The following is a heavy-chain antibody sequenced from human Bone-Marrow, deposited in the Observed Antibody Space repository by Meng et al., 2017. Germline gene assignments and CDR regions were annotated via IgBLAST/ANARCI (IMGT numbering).Heavy chain of an antibody. CDR3: ARGGAYCGGDCYSPLYY. D-gene: IGHD2-21*02. Sequence: SVKVSCQASGGTLRCYAISWVRQAPGQGLGGMGVINPIFGTANYAQKFQGRVTFTADKSTSTAYMELSSLRSEDTAVYYCARGGAYCGGDCYSPLYYWGQGTLVTVSS. CDR2: INPIFGTA. J-gene: IGHJ4*02. V-gene: IGHV1-69*06. CDR1: GGTLRCYA.